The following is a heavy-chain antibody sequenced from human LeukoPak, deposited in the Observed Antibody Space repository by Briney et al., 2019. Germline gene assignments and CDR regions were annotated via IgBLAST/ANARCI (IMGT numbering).Heavy chain of an antibody. V-gene: IGHV1-46*02. CDR3: TRAGGYCSGGSCQYFDW. CDR1: GDSFNSDF. D-gene: IGHD2-15*01. J-gene: IGHJ4*01. CDR2: INPSGDGT. Sequence: ASVKVSCKASGDSFNSDFMHWVRQAPGQGLEWMGIINPSGDGTNYTQKFQGRLTMTRDTSTSMVYMELSSLRFDGTAVYYCTRAGGYCSGGSCQYFDWWGHGTLVTVSS.